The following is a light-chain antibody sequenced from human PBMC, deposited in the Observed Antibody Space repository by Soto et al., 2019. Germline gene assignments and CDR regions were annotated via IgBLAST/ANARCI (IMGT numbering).Light chain of an antibody. V-gene: IGKV3-15*01. CDR1: QSVSSN. J-gene: IGKJ5*01. Sequence: EKMMTQSPATLSVSPGERATLSCRASQSVSSNLAWYQQKPGQAPRLLIYGASTRATGIPARFSGSGSGTEFTLTISSLQSEDLAVYYCQQYNNWPPITFGQGTRLEIK. CDR2: GAS. CDR3: QQYNNWPPIT.